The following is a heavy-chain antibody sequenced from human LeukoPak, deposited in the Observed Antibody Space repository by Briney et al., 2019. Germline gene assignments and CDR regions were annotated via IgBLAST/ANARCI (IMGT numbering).Heavy chain of an antibody. CDR2: IGPSGSKI. D-gene: IGHD1-26*01. V-gene: IGHV3-21*06. Sequence: GGSLRLSCAASRFTFSTYTMNWVRQAPGEGLEWVSSIGPSGSKIYYADSMKGRFTISRDDAKNLLYLQMNNLRAEETAVHYCRRDQDRGSYHDPIFDYWGQGTLVTVSS. CDR3: RRDQDRGSYHDPIFDY. J-gene: IGHJ4*02. CDR1: RFTFSTYT.